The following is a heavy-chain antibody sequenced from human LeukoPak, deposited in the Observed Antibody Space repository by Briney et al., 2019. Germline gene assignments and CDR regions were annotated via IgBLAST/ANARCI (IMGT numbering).Heavy chain of an antibody. D-gene: IGHD3-10*01. V-gene: IGHV3-30*04. Sequence: GGSLRLSCAASGFTFSTYDMNGVRQAPGKGLEWVAVISYDGRNKYYADSAKGGFTISRDNSKNTLYVQVNSLRAEDTAVYYCAREERAFIYFDYWGRGTLVTVSS. CDR1: GFTFSTYD. CDR3: AREERAFIYFDY. J-gene: IGHJ4*02. CDR2: ISYDGRNK.